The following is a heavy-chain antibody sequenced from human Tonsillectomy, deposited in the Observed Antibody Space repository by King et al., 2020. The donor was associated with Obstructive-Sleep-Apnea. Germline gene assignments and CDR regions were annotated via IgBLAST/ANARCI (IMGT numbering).Heavy chain of an antibody. CDR3: ASIPNYDFWRAFSSGGGVDYGIDV. V-gene: IGHV3-30*02. Sequence: VQLVESGGGVVQPGRSLRLSCAASGFAFSSYGIHWVRQAPGKGLVWVAFIRYDGGNKYYADSVKGRFTISRDNSKSTLYLQMDSLRSEDTAVYYCASIPNYDFWRAFSSGGGVDYGIDVWGHGTTVTVSS. J-gene: IGHJ6*02. CDR1: GFAFSSYG. D-gene: IGHD3-3*01. CDR2: IRYDGGNK.